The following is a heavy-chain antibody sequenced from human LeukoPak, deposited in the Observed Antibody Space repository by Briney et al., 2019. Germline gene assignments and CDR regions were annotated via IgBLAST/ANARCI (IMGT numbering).Heavy chain of an antibody. D-gene: IGHD3-22*01. Sequence: ASVKVSCKASGYTFTGYYMHWVRQAPGQGLEGMGWINPSSGGTNYAQKFQGRVTMTRDTSISTAYMELSRLRSDDTAVYYCARGMHYYDSSFDYWGQGTLVTVSS. J-gene: IGHJ4*02. CDR1: GYTFTGYY. CDR2: INPSSGGT. CDR3: ARGMHYYDSSFDY. V-gene: IGHV1-2*02.